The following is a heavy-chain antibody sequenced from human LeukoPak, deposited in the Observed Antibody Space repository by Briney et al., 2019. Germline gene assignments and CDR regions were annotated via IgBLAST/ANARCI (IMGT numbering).Heavy chain of an antibody. J-gene: IGHJ4*02. D-gene: IGHD4-17*01. CDR1: GFTFSSYA. CDR3: AKVPTVTTVYYFDY. Sequence: GGSLRLSCAASGFTFSSYAMGWVRQAPGKGLEWVSAISGSGGSTCYADSVKGRFTISRDNSKNTLYLQMNSLRAEDTAVYYCAKVPTVTTVYYFDYWGQGTLVTVSS. V-gene: IGHV3-23*01. CDR2: ISGSGGST.